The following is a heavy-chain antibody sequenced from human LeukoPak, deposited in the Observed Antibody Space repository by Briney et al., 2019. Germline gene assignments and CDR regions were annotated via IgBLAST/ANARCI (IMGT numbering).Heavy chain of an antibody. D-gene: IGHD6-13*01. J-gene: IGHJ5*02. Sequence: ASVKVSCKVSGYTLTELSMHWVRQAPGKGLEWMGGFDPEDGETIYAQKFQGRVTMTEDTSTDTAYMELSSLRSEDTAVYYCARSPGSSSWQNWFDPWGQGTLVTVSS. V-gene: IGHV1-24*01. CDR1: GYTLTELS. CDR2: FDPEDGET. CDR3: ARSPGSSSWQNWFDP.